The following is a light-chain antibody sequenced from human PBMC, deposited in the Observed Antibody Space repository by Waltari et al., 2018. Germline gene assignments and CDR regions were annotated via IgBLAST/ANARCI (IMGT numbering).Light chain of an antibody. CDR1: QTINNY. J-gene: IGKJ1*01. CDR2: WAS. Sequence: DIQLTQSPSSLSASVGDRVTFTCRASQTINNYLNWFHQKPGQPPKLLIYWASTRESGVPDRFSGSGSGTDFTLTISSLQAEDVAVYYCQQYYSTPWTFGQGTKVEIK. CDR3: QQYYSTPWT. V-gene: IGKV4-1*01.